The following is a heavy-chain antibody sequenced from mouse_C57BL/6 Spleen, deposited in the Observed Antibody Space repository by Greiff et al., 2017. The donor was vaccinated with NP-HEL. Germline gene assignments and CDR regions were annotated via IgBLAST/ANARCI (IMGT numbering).Heavy chain of an antibody. CDR2: IWSGGST. V-gene: IGHV2-2*01. Sequence: QVQLKESGPGLVQPSQSLSITCTASGFSLTSYGVHWVRQSPGKGLEWLGVIWSGGSTDYNAAFISSLSISKDNSKSQVFFKMNSLQADDAAIYYCARRGYDPYYYAMDYWGQGTSVTVSS. J-gene: IGHJ4*01. CDR3: ARRGYDPYYYAMDY. D-gene: IGHD2-2*01. CDR1: GFSLTSYG.